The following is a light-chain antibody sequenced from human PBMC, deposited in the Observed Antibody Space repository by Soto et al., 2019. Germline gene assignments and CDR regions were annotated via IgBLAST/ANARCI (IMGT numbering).Light chain of an antibody. CDR2: DVS. CDR3: CSYAGSFYV. J-gene: IGLJ1*01. CDR1: SRDVGVYNY. Sequence: QSALTQPRSVSGSPGQSVTISCTGTSRDVGVYNYVSWYQQHPGKAPKLMIYDVSKRPSGVPDRFSGSKSGNTASLTISGLQAEDEADYYCCSYAGSFYVFGTGTKLTVL. V-gene: IGLV2-11*01.